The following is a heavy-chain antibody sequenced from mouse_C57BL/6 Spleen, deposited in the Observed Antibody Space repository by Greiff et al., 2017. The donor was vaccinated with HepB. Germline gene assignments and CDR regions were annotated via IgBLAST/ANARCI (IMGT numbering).Heavy chain of an antibody. CDR3: AKKKLSSMDY. CDR2: IHHNSGST. V-gene: IGHV1-64*01. J-gene: IGHJ4*01. CDR1: GYTFTSYW. D-gene: IGHD1-3*01. Sequence: QVQLQQPGAELVKPGASVKLSCKASGYTFTSYWMHWVKQRPGQGLEWIGMIHHNSGSTNYNEKLKSKATLAKDKPSSTAYMQLSSLTSEDSAVYYCAKKKLSSMDYWGQGTSVTVSS.